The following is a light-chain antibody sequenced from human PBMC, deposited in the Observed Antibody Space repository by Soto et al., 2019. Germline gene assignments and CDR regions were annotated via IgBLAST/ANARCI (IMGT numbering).Light chain of an antibody. CDR2: DAS. Sequence: DIQMTQSPSTLSASVGDRVTLTCRASQSVSSWLAWYQQKPGKAPKLLIYDASTLETGVPSRFSGSGSQTEFTLTITSLQPDDFATYFCQQYNTVGITFGPGTKVDIK. CDR3: QQYNTVGIT. J-gene: IGKJ3*01. V-gene: IGKV1-5*01. CDR1: QSVSSW.